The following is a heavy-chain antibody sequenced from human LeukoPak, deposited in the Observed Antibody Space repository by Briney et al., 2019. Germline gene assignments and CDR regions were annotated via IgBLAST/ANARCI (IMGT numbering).Heavy chain of an antibody. J-gene: IGHJ4*02. CDR3: AKVTNIAAKVPNHFDY. CDR1: GFTFSSYA. V-gene: IGHV3-23*01. CDR2: ISGSGGST. D-gene: IGHD6-13*01. Sequence: GGSLRLSCAASGFTFSSYAMSWVRQAPGKGLEWVSAISGSGGSTYYADSVKGRFTISRDNSKNTLYLQMNSLRAEDTAVYYCAKVTNIAAKVPNHFDYWGQVTLVTVSS.